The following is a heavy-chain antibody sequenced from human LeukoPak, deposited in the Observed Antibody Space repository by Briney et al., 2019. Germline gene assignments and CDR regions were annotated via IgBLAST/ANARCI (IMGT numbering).Heavy chain of an antibody. Sequence: GGSLRLSCAASGFTFSSYSMNWVRQAPGKGLEWVSSISSSSSYIYYADSVKGRFTISRDNAKNSLYLQMNSLRAEDTAVYYCARDLWGYYDSSGYYYWTSAFDIWGQGTMVTVSS. CDR1: GFTFSSYS. J-gene: IGHJ3*02. V-gene: IGHV3-21*06. D-gene: IGHD3-22*01. CDR2: ISSSSSYI. CDR3: ARDLWGYYDSSGYYYWTSAFDI.